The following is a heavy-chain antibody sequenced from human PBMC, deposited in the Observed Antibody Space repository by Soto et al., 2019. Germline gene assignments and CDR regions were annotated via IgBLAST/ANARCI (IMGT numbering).Heavy chain of an antibody. CDR2: IDPSDSYT. CDR3: ARPSIVNYYYYGMDV. CDR1: GYNFACYW. J-gene: IGHJ6*02. D-gene: IGHD3-22*01. V-gene: IGHV5-10-1*01. Sequence: GESLKISFKGSGYNFACYWISWVRQMPGKGLEWMGRIDPSDSYTNYSPSFQGHVTISADKSISTAYLQWSSLKASDTAMYYCARPSIVNYYYYGMDVWGQGTTVTVSS.